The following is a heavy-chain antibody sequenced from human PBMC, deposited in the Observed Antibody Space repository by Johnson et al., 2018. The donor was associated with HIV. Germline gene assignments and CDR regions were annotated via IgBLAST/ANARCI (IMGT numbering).Heavy chain of an antibody. Sequence: VKLVESGGGLVQPGGSLRLSCAASGFTFSSYWMSWVRQAPGKGLEWVANIKQDGTEKHYVDSMKGRFTISRDNTENLLYLQLSSLTAEDTAVYYCARPYDDYVYGAFDIWGQGTMVTVSS. CDR1: GFTFSSYW. V-gene: IGHV3-7*01. J-gene: IGHJ3*02. D-gene: IGHD4-17*01. CDR3: ARPYDDYVYGAFDI. CDR2: IKQDGTEK.